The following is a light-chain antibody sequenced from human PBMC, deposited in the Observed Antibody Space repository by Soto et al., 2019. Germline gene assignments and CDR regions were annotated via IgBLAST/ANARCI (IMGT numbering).Light chain of an antibody. Sequence: EIVLTQSPGTLSLSPGERATPSSRASQSVSSSYLAWYQQKPGQAPRLLIHGASSRATGIPDRFSGSGSGTDFTLTISSLEPEDFAVFYCQQYGNSPQTFGQGTKVDIK. CDR3: QQYGNSPQT. CDR2: GAS. J-gene: IGKJ1*01. V-gene: IGKV3-20*01. CDR1: QSVSSSY.